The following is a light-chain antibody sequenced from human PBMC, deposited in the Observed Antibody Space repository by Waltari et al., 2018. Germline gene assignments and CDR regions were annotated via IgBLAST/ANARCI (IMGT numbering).Light chain of an antibody. CDR3: QQYYSSPIS. J-gene: IGKJ5*01. V-gene: IGKV4-1*01. CDR1: RSVLYNSNNKNY. Sequence: EIVMTQSPDSLAVSLGERAAINCKSSRSVLYNSNNKNYLAWYQQKPRQPPTPLINWASNRESGVPDRFSGSGSGTDFTLTISSLQAEDVAVYYCQQYYSSPISFGQGTRLEIK. CDR2: WAS.